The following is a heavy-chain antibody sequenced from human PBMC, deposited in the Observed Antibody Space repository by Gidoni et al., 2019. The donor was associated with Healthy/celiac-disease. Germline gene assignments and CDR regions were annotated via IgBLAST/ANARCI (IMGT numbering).Heavy chain of an antibody. CDR1: GFTFSSYA. J-gene: IGHJ6*02. CDR2: ISYDGSNK. V-gene: IGHV3-30-3*01. Sequence: QVQLVESGGGVVQPGRSLRLYCAASGFTFSSYAMHWVRQAPGKGLAWVAVISYDGSNKYYADSVKGRFTISRDNSKNTLYLQMNSLRAEDTAVYYCARSVLSGYATPYGMDVWGQGTTVTVSS. CDR3: ARSVLSGYATPYGMDV. D-gene: IGHD5-12*01.